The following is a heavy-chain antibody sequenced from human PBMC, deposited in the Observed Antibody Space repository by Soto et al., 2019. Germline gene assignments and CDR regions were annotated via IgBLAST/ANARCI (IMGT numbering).Heavy chain of an antibody. D-gene: IGHD2-21*02. CDR3: ARDLGDHIVVVTAKEMDY. Sequence: QVQLVESGGGVVQPGRSLRLSCAASGFTFSSYAMHWVRQAPGKGLEWVAVISYDGSNKYYADSVKGRFTISRDNSKNPLYLQMNSLRAEDTAVYYFARDLGDHIVVVTAKEMDYWGQGTLVTVSS. J-gene: IGHJ4*02. V-gene: IGHV3-30-3*01. CDR2: ISYDGSNK. CDR1: GFTFSSYA.